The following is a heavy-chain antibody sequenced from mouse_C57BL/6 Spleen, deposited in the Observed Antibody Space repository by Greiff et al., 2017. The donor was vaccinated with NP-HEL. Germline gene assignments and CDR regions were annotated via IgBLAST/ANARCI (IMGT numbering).Heavy chain of an antibody. CDR2: IHPNSGST. D-gene: IGHD1-1*01. CDR1: GYTFTSYW. V-gene: IGHV1-64*01. J-gene: IGHJ2*01. CDR3: ARRGTYYGSSSFDY. Sequence: QVQLKQPGAELVKPGASVKLSCKASGYTFTSYWMHWVKQRPGQGLEWIGMIHPNSGSTNYNEKFKSKATLTVDKSSSTAYMQLSSLTSEDSAVYYCARRGTYYGSSSFDYWGQGTTLTVSS.